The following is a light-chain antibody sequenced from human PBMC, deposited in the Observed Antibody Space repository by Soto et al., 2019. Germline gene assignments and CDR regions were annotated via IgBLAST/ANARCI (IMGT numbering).Light chain of an antibody. CDR2: GAS. CDR1: QSVRSSY. Sequence: EIVLTQSPGTLSLSPGERATLSCRASQSVRSSYLAWYQQKPGQAPRLLIYGASSRATGIPDRFSGSGSGTDFTLTISRLEPEDFAVYYCQQYGSSPQTFGQRTQVDIK. CDR3: QQYGSSPQT. J-gene: IGKJ1*01. V-gene: IGKV3-20*01.